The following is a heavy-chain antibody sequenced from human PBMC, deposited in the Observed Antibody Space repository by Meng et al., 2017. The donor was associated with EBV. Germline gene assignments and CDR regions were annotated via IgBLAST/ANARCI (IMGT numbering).Heavy chain of an antibody. CDR2: LIPMVGAP. J-gene: IGHJ4*02. Sequence: QVQCRQSGAEGKKPGASVKVSCRTSGGTFRSDAVSWVRQAPGQGLEWMGGLIPMVGAPHYAQKFQGRVTIIADESTSTHSMELNSLRSEDTAMYYCASESGRGFTPDYWGQGTLVTVSS. CDR1: GGTFRSDA. D-gene: IGHD3-10*01. CDR3: ASESGRGFTPDY. V-gene: IGHV1-69*01.